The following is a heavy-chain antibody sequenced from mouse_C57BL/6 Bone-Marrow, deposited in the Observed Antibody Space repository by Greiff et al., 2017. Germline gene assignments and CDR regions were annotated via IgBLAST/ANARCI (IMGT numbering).Heavy chain of an antibody. D-gene: IGHD2-1*01. J-gene: IGHJ4*01. CDR2: ISNTANGSTT. CDR1: GFTFTDYY. CDR3: ARYVNYRYYYAKDY. Sequence: EVQLQESGGGLVQPGGSLSLSCAASGFTFTDYYMSWVRQPPGKALAWLGFISNTANGSTTEYSATVKGRFTISRDDSPSILYLQMNALRAEDSATYYYARYVNYRYYYAKDYWGQGTSVTVSS. V-gene: IGHV7-3*01.